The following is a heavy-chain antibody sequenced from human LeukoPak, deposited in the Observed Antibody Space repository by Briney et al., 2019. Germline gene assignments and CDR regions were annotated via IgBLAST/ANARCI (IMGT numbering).Heavy chain of an antibody. Sequence: ASVKVSCKASGYTFTSYAMHWVRQAPGQRLEWMGWINAGNGNTKYSQKFQGRVTITRDTFASTAYMELSSLRSEDTAVYYCASPGCSGGSCPLDYWGQGTLVTVSS. CDR2: INAGNGNT. V-gene: IGHV1-3*01. D-gene: IGHD2-15*01. J-gene: IGHJ4*02. CDR3: ASPGCSGGSCPLDY. CDR1: GYTFTSYA.